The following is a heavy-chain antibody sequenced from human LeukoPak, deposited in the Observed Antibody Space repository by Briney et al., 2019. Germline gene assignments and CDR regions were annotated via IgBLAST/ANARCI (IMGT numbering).Heavy chain of an antibody. V-gene: IGHV3-7*01. CDR2: IKQDGSEK. CDR3: ARDPDYYDSSGYPHDY. D-gene: IGHD3-22*01. J-gene: IGHJ4*02. Sequence: GGSLRLSCTASGCTFSSYWMSWVRQAPGKGLEWVGNIKQDGSEKYYVDSVKGRFTISRDNAKNSLYLQMNSLRAEDTAVYYCARDPDYYDSSGYPHDYWGQGTLVTVSS. CDR1: GCTFSSYW.